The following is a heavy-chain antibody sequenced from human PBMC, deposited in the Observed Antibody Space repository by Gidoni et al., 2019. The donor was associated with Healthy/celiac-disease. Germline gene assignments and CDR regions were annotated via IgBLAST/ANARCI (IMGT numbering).Heavy chain of an antibody. J-gene: IGHJ4*02. Sequence: EVQLVQSGAEVKKPGASLRISCTGSGYSFTSYWISGVRQMPGKGLEWMGRIDPSDSYTNYSPSFQGHVTIAADKSISTAYLKWSSLKASDTARYYCARTGTILADYWGQGTLVTVSS. V-gene: IGHV5-10-1*03. CDR2: IDPSDSYT. CDR1: GYSFTSYW. D-gene: IGHD3-3*01. CDR3: ARTGTILADY.